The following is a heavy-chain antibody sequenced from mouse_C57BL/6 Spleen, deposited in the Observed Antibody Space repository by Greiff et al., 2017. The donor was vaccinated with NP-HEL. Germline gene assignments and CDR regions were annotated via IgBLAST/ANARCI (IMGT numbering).Heavy chain of an antibody. V-gene: IGHV5-15*01. CDR3: ERHGGENAMDY. Sequence: DVMLVESGGGLVQPGGSLKLSCAASGFTFSDYGMAWVRQAPRTGPEWVAFISNLAYSIYYADTVTGRFPISRENAKNNLYLEMSRLRAEEKAMYYCERHGGENAMDYWGQGTSVTVSS. J-gene: IGHJ4*01. CDR2: ISNLAYSI. CDR1: GFTFSDYG.